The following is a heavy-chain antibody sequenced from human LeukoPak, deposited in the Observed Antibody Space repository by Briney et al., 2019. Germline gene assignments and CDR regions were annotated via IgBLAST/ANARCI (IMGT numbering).Heavy chain of an antibody. V-gene: IGHV1-18*01. CDR1: VYTSTTYG. CDR3: ASHRITIFGVDPDY. CDR2: ISAYNCDT. D-gene: IGHD3-3*01. Sequence: ASVKVSCKASVYTSTTYGISWVRQAAGQGVEGMGWISAYNCDTNYAQKLQGRVTMTTDTSTNTAYMELRSPSSDDTAVYYCASHRITIFGVDPDYWGQGTLVTVSS. J-gene: IGHJ4*02.